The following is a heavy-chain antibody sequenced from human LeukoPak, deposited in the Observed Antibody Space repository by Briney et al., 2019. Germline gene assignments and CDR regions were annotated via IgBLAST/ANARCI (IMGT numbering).Heavy chain of an antibody. V-gene: IGHV3-23*01. Sequence: GGSLRLSCAASGFTFSSYAMSWVRQAPGKGLEWVSAISGSGGGTYYADSVKGRFTISRDNSKNTLYLQMNSLRAEDTAVYYCAKVLGMSIAARLSFDYWGQGTLVTVSS. CDR2: ISGSGGGT. D-gene: IGHD6-6*01. J-gene: IGHJ4*02. CDR1: GFTFSSYA. CDR3: AKVLGMSIAARLSFDY.